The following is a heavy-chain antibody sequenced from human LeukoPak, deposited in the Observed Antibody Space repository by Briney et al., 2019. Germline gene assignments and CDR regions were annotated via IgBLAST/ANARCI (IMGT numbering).Heavy chain of an antibody. CDR3: ARGRVMATDY. CDR2: IYYSGST. V-gene: IGHV4-59*01. CDR1: GGSISSYY. Sequence: PSESLSLTCTVSGGSISSYYWSWIRQPPGKGLEWVGYIYYSGSTNYNPSLKSRVTISVDTSKNQFSLKLSSVTAADTAVYYCARGRVMATDYWGQGTLVTVSS. J-gene: IGHJ4*02. D-gene: IGHD5-24*01.